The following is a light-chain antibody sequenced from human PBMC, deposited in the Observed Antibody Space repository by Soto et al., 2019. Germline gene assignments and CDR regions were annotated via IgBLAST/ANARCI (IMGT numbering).Light chain of an antibody. CDR3: LQDDAYPLT. CDR2: SAS. V-gene: IGKV1-6*01. J-gene: IGKJ4*01. CDR1: QGIRND. Sequence: AIQMTQSLSSLSASVGDRVTITCRASQGIRNDLGWYQQKPGKAPKLLIYSASTLHSGVPSRFSGSGSGTEFTLTISNLQPEDFATYYCLQDDAYPLTFGGGTKVEIK.